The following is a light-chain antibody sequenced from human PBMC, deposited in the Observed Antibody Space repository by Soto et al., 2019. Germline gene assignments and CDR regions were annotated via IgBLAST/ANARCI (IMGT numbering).Light chain of an antibody. Sequence: QSALTQPPSASGTPGQMITISCSGSSSNIGSNTVNWYRQLPGTAPKLLIYSNNQRPSGVPDRFSGSKSGTSASLAISGLESEDEADYYCAAWDDSLNGQVFGTGTKVTV. CDR2: SNN. CDR1: SSNIGSNT. CDR3: AAWDDSLNGQV. V-gene: IGLV1-44*01. J-gene: IGLJ1*01.